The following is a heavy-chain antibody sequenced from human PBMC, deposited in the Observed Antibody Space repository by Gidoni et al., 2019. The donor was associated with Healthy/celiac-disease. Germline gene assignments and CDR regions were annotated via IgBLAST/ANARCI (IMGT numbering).Heavy chain of an antibody. D-gene: IGHD2-2*02. CDR1: GGTFSSYA. CDR3: AREGCSSTSCYNGPLNWFDP. V-gene: IGHV1-69*06. J-gene: IGHJ5*02. Sequence: VQLVQSGAEVKKPGSSVKVSCKASGGTFSSYAIRWVGQAPGQGPEWMGGIIPIFGTANYAQKFQGRVTITADKSTSTAYMELSSLRSEDTAVYYCAREGCSSTSCYNGPLNWFDPWGQGTLVTVSS. CDR2: IIPIFGTA.